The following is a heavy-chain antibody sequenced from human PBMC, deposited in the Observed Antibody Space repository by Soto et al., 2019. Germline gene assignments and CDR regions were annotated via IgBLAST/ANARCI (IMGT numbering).Heavy chain of an antibody. D-gene: IGHD3-22*01. Sequence: GGSLRLSCAATGFIFGTYWMSWVRQAPGKGLEWVANIKHGGNEKYYADSVKGRFTVSRDNVKNFLHLQMSSLRGDDTGVYFCVRATLSWGHYYFRGLDVWGQGTTVTVSS. CDR2: IKHGGNEK. J-gene: IGHJ6*02. CDR3: VRATLSWGHYYFRGLDV. V-gene: IGHV3-7*01. CDR1: GFIFGTYW.